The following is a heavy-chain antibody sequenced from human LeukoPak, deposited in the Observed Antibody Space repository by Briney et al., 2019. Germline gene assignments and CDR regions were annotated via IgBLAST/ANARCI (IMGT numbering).Heavy chain of an antibody. CDR3: ARGVYRYQDY. CDR1: GGSISSYY. CDR2: INHSGST. V-gene: IGHV4-34*01. D-gene: IGHD2-8*01. Sequence: SETLSLTCTVSGGSISSYYWSWVRQPPGKGLEWIGEINHSGSTNYNPSLKSRVTISVDTSKNQFSLKLSSVTAADTAVYYCARGVYRYQDYWGQGTLVTVSS. J-gene: IGHJ4*02.